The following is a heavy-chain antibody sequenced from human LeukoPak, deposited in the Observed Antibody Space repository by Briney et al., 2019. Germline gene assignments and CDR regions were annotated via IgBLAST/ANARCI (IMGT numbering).Heavy chain of an antibody. D-gene: IGHD3-10*01. CDR1: GYSISSGYY. CDR3: ARHYAVTENLLWFGELLSQNWFDP. CDR2: IYHSGST. Sequence: PSETLSLTCTVSGYSISSGYYWGCIRQPPGKGLEWIGSIYHSGSTYYNPSLKSRVTISVDTSKNQFSLKLSCVTAADTAVYYCARHYAVTENLLWFGELLSQNWFDPWGQGTLVTVSS. V-gene: IGHV4-38-2*02. J-gene: IGHJ5*02.